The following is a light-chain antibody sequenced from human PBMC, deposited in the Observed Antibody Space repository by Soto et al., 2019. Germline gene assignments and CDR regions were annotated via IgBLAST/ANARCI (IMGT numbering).Light chain of an antibody. CDR2: DAS. Sequence: EIVLTQSPATLSLSPGERATLSCRASQSVSGYLAWYQKKPGQAPRLLLYDASNRATGIPARFSGSGSGTDLALTISSLEPEDFAVYCYQQRSNSPSTFGGGTKLEIK. V-gene: IGKV3-11*01. CDR1: QSVSGY. CDR3: QQRSNSPST. J-gene: IGKJ4*01.